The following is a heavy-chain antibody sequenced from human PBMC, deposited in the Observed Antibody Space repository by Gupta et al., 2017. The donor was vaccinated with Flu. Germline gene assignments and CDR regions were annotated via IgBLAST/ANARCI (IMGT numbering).Heavy chain of an antibody. J-gene: IGHJ4*02. D-gene: IGHD2-2*01. V-gene: IGHV1-2*06. CDR2: INPNSGGT. CDR3: ARVGYCSTTSCFEPFDH. Sequence: GRINPNSGGTKYTQKFQGRVTMTRDTSNNIVYMELSSLRSDDTAVYYCARVGYCSTTSCFEPFDHWGQGTLVSVSS.